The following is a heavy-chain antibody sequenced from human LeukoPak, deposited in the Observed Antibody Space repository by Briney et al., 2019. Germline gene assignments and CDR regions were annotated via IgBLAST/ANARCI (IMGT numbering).Heavy chain of an antibody. CDR3: ARGLMIPPIGGMGAFDI. D-gene: IGHD2-15*01. CDR2: ISYDGSNK. Sequence: GGSLRLSCAASGFTFSSYAMHWVRQAPGKGLEWVAVISYDGSNKYYADSVKGRFTISRDNSKNTLYLQMNSLRAEDTAVYYCARGLMIPPIGGMGAFDIWGQGTMVTVSS. V-gene: IGHV3-30-3*01. J-gene: IGHJ3*02. CDR1: GFTFSSYA.